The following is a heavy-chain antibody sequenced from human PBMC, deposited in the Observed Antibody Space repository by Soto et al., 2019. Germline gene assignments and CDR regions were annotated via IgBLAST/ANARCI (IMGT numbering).Heavy chain of an antibody. CDR2: VSNDGSNK. CDR3: AKGQRTNSRSYHALDV. D-gene: IGHD2-8*01. CDR1: EFTFSSYA. V-gene: IGHV3-30*18. Sequence: QVQLVESGGGVVQPGESLRLSCAASEFTFSSYAMHWVRQAPGKGLEWVAVVSNDGSNKYYADSVKGRFTISRDNSKNTLNLQMNSLRAEDTAVYYCAKGQRTNSRSYHALDVWGQGTTVTVSS. J-gene: IGHJ6*02.